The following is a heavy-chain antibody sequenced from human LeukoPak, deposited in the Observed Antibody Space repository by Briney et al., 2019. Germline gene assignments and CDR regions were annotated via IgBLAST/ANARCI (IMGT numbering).Heavy chain of an antibody. CDR2: IYHNGST. V-gene: IGHV4-38-2*02. J-gene: IGHJ1*01. CDR1: GYSISSGYY. CDR3: ARAKVGSRVFQH. D-gene: IGHD6-13*01. Sequence: SETLSLTCTVSGYSISSGYYWGWIRQPPGKGLEWIGSIYHNGSTYYNPSLKSRVTISVDTSKNQFSLKLSSVTAADTAVYYCARAKVGSRVFQHWGQGTLVTVSS.